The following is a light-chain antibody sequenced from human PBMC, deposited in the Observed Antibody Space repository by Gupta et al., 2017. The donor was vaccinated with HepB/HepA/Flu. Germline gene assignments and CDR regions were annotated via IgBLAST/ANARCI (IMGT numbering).Light chain of an antibody. V-gene: IGLV7-46*01. CDR2: DTS. CDR3: FLSYSGAGV. J-gene: IGLJ1*01. CDR1: TGTVTSGHS. Sequence: QAVVTQEPSLTVSPGGTVTLTCDSSTGTVTSGHSPYWFQQKPGQAPRTLIYDTSNKPSWTPARFSGSLLGGKAALTLSGAQPDDEADYYCFLSYSGAGVFGTGTTVTVL.